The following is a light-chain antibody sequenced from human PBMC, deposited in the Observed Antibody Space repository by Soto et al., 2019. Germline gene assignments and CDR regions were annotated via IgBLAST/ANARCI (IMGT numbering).Light chain of an antibody. V-gene: IGLV2-11*01. CDR1: SSDGGGYNY. Sequence: QSALTHPRSVSGSPGQSVTISCTGTSSDGGGYNYVSWYQQHPGKAPKLMIYDVSKRPSGVPDRFSGSKSGNTASLTISGLQAEDEADYYFCSYAGSYLRVFGGGTKLTVL. J-gene: IGLJ2*01. CDR2: DVS. CDR3: CSYAGSYLRV.